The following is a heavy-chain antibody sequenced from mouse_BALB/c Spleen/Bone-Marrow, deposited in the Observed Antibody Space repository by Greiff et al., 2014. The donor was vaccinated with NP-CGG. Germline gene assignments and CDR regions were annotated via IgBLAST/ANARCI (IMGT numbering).Heavy chain of an antibody. CDR1: GFSLTSYG. J-gene: IGHJ3*01. CDR2: IWSGGST. Sequence: QVQLQQSGPGLVQPSQSLAITCTVSGFSLTSYGVHWVRQPPGKGLEWLGVIWSGGSTDYSAAFISRLSISKDNSKSQVFFKMNSLQADDTAIYYCARRYDYDGAWFAYWGQGTLVTVSA. V-gene: IGHV2-4*02. CDR3: ARRYDYDGAWFAY. D-gene: IGHD2-4*01.